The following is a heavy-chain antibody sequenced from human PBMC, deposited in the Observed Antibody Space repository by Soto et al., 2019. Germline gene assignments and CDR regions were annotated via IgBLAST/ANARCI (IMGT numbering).Heavy chain of an antibody. V-gene: IGHV3-11*01. J-gene: IGHJ4*02. CDR2: ISSSGDVI. CDR3: ARDPGYYASDGYFDC. D-gene: IGHD3-22*01. Sequence: VGSLRLSCASSVFTFSDYYMSCIRHSPGKGLEWVSYISSSGDVIYYADSVKGRFTISRDNAKNSLYLQLNSLRAEDTAVYYCARDPGYYASDGYFDCWCQGTVVSGSS. CDR1: VFTFSDYY.